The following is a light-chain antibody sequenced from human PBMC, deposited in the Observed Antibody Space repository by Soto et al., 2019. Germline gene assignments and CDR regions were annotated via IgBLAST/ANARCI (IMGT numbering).Light chain of an antibody. CDR3: QQYNNWPPWT. V-gene: IGKV3-15*01. CDR1: QSVSSS. CDR2: GAS. J-gene: IGKJ1*01. Sequence: EIVMTQSPATLSVSPGERATLSCRASQSVSSSLAWYQQKPGQSPRLLIHGASTRATGIPARFSGSGSGTEVSLTISGLQSEDFAVYYCQQYNNWPPWTFGQGTKVEIK.